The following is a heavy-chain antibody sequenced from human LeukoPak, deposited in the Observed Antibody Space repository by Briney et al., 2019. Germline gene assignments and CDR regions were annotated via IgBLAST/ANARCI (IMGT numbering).Heavy chain of an antibody. CDR2: INRDGSVT. CDR1: GFTFNRYW. CDR3: TRGKLATGTGGGDFEY. J-gene: IGHJ4*02. D-gene: IGHD1-1*01. Sequence: GGSLRLSCAASGFTFNRYWMHWVRQTPGKGLLWVSRINRDGSVTTYADSVKGRFTISRDDAKNTLYLQMSSLRAEDTAVYYCTRGKLATGTGGGDFEYWGQGALVAVSS. V-gene: IGHV3-74*01.